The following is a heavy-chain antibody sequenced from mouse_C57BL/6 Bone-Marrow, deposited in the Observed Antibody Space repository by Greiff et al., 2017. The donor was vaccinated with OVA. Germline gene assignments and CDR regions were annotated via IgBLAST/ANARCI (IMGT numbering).Heavy chain of an antibody. D-gene: IGHD1-1*01. CDR2: IYPGNSDT. J-gene: IGHJ2*01. CDR3: TLTVVEDYFDY. V-gene: IGHV1-5*01. CDR1: GYTFTSYW. Sequence: VQLQQSGTVLARPGASVKMSCKTSGYTFTSYWMHWVKQRPGQGLEWIGAIYPGNSDTSYNQKFKGKAKLTAVTSASTAYMELSSLTNEDSAVFYCTLTVVEDYFDYWGQGTTLTVSS.